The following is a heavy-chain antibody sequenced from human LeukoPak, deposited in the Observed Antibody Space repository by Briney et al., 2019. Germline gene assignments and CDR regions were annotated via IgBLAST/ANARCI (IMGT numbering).Heavy chain of an antibody. CDR1: GYSISSGYH. D-gene: IGHD7-27*01. CDR3: ARENWVFDY. V-gene: IGHV4-38-2*02. CDR2: LYRCGST. Sequence: SDTLSLPYVVSGYSISSGYHWGWTRPPPGEGLEGIGHLYRCGSTLCKPAPKRRDTISGDTPKNQISPKVRSVTAADTAVYYCARENWVFDYWGQGILVTVSS. J-gene: IGHJ4*02.